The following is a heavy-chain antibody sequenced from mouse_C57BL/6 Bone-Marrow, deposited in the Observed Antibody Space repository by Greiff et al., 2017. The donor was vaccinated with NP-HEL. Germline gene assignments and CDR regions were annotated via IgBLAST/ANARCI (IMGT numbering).Heavy chain of an antibody. V-gene: IGHV5-4*03. J-gene: IGHJ3*01. CDR2: ISDGGSYT. CDR1: GFTFSSYA. CDR3: ASGPAWFAY. Sequence: DVKLQESGGGLVKPGGSLKLSCAASGFTFSSYAMSWVRQTPEKRLEWVATISDGGSYTYYPDNVKGRFTISRDNAKNNLYLQMSHLKSEDTAMYYCASGPAWFAYWGKGTLVTVSA.